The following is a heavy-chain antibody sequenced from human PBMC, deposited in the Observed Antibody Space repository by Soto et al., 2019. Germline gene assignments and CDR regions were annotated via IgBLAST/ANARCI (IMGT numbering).Heavy chain of an antibody. D-gene: IGHD6-6*01. Sequence: SVKVSCKASGXTFSSYAISWVRQAPGQGLEGMGGIIPIFGTANYAQKFQGRVTITADESTSTAYMELSSLRSEDTAVYYCARGVGIAARPGYYYGMEVWGQGTTVTVSS. CDR1: GXTFSSYA. CDR3: ARGVGIAARPGYYYGMEV. J-gene: IGHJ6*02. CDR2: IIPIFGTA. V-gene: IGHV1-69*13.